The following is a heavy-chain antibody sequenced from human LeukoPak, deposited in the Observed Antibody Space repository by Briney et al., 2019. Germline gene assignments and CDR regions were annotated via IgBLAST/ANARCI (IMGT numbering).Heavy chain of an antibody. CDR2: IKSKTDGGTI. V-gene: IGHV3-15*01. J-gene: IGHJ5*02. CDR3: TTRSGYYQNP. Sequence: PGGSLRLSCTASGFTFSNAWMSWVRQAPGKGLEWVGRIKSKTDGGTIDYAAPVKGRFIISRDDSENTLYLHMNSLKTEDTAVYYCTTRSGYYQNPMGQGTLVTVSS. CDR1: GFTFSNAW. D-gene: IGHD3-22*01.